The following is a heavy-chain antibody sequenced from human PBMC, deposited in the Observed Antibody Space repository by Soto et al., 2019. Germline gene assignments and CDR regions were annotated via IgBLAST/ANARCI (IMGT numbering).Heavy chain of an antibody. CDR2: INHSGST. Sequence: WETLSLTCAVYGGSFSGYYWSWIRQPPGKGLEWIGEINHSGSTNYNPSLKSRVTISVDASKNQFSLKLSSVTAADTAVYYCARVFQTMVRGVIIAGFDYWGQGTLVTVSS. J-gene: IGHJ4*02. V-gene: IGHV4-34*01. CDR3: ARVFQTMVRGVIIAGFDY. CDR1: GGSFSGYY. D-gene: IGHD3-10*01.